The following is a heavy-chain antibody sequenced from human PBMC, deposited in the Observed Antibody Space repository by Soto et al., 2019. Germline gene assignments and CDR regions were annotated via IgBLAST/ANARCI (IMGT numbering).Heavy chain of an antibody. V-gene: IGHV3-74*01. Sequence: EVQVVESGGGLVQPGGSLRLSCAASGFTFSNYWMQWVRQAPGKGLVWVSRINSDGSSTSYADSVKGRFTISRDNAKNTLYLQMNSLRADDTAVYYCARAVRSGSYPYYYDGMDVWGQGTTVTVSS. CDR2: INSDGSST. CDR1: GFTFSNYW. J-gene: IGHJ6*02. D-gene: IGHD3-10*01. CDR3: ARAVRSGSYPYYYDGMDV.